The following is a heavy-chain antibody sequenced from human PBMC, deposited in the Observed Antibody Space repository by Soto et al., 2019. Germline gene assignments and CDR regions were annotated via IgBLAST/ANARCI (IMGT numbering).Heavy chain of an antibody. V-gene: IGHV1-69*01. CDR2: IFPKFGTT. CDR1: GDTDTNYV. CDR3: EAEMTFGKLSVV. J-gene: IGHJ6*02. D-gene: IGHD3-16*02. Sequence: QVQLVQSGAEVKKPGSSVKVSCKASGDTDTNYVISWVRQAPGQGLEWMGGIFPKFGTTYSSQKLQDRLTLTADESTSTGYMQLSSLRLDDTAVYYCEAEMTFGKLSVVWGQGTTVTVSS.